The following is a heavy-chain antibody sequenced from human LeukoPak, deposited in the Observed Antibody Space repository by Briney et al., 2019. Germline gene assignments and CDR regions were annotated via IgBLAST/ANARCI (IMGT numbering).Heavy chain of an antibody. CDR3: GRQNGDYYFDY. V-gene: IGHV4-30-4*01. J-gene: IGHJ4*02. Sequence: PSETLSLTCTVSGGSISSGDYYWSWIRQPPGKGLEWIGYIYYSGSTYYNPSLKSRVTISVGTSKNQFSLKLSSVTAADTAVYYCGRQNGDYYFDYWGQGTLVTVSS. CDR2: IYYSGST. D-gene: IGHD4-17*01. CDR1: GGSISSGDYY.